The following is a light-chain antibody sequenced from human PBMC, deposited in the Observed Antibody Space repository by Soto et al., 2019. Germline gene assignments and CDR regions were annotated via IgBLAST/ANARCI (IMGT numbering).Light chain of an antibody. CDR3: MQTLQTPWT. CDR1: QSLLRTTDGKTF. J-gene: IGKJ1*01. Sequence: IVVTQSPLSLPVTPGEPASISCRSSQSLLRTTDGKTFLSWYLQKPGLSPQLLIYLASSRASGVPDRFSGSGSGTDFTLKISRVEPEDVGIYYCMQTLQTPWTFGQGNKVEI. V-gene: IGKV2-28*01. CDR2: LAS.